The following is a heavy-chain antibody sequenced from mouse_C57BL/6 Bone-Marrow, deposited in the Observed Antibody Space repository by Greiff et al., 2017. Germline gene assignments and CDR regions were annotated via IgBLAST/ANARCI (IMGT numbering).Heavy chain of an antibody. Sequence: QVQLKQPGAELVRPGSSVKLSCKASGYTFTSYWMDWVKQRPGQGLEWIGNIYPSDSETHYNQKFKDKATLTVDKSSSTAYMQLSSLTSEDSAVYYCARIYDGYFYYAMDYWGQGTSVTVSS. D-gene: IGHD2-3*01. CDR3: ARIYDGYFYYAMDY. CDR2: IYPSDSET. V-gene: IGHV1-61*01. CDR1: GYTFTSYW. J-gene: IGHJ4*01.